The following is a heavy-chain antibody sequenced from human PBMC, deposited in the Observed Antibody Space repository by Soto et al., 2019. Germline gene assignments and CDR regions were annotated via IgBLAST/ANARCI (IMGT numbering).Heavy chain of an antibody. CDR2: IIPILGIA. CDR1: GCTFSLYT. J-gene: IGHJ4*02. D-gene: IGHD6-19*01. V-gene: IGHV1-69*02. CDR3: ARGDSTRGGWQGGYFDY. Sequence: GTSVKLSCTASGCTFSLYTISWVRQAPGQRLEWMGRIIPILGIANYAQKFQGRVTITADKSTSTAYMELSSLRSEDTAVYYCARGDSTRGGWQGGYFDYWGQGTLVTVSS.